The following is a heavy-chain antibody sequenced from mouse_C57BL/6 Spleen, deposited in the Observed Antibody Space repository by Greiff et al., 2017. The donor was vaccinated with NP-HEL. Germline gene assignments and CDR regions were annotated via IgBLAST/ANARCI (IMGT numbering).Heavy chain of an antibody. CDR3: TTDGTVVATDY. D-gene: IGHD1-1*01. CDR1: GFNIKDDY. CDR2: IDPENGDT. Sequence: VQLQQSGAELVRPGASVKLSCTASGFNIKDDYMHWVKQRPEQGLEWIGWIDPENGDTEYASKFQGKATITADTSSNTAYLQLSSLTSEDTAVYYCTTDGTVVATDYWGQGTTLTVSS. V-gene: IGHV14-4*01. J-gene: IGHJ2*01.